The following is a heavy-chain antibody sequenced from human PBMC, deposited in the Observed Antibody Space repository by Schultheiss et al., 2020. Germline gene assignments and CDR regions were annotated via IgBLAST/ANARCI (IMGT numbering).Heavy chain of an antibody. CDR2: INPNSGGT. CDR3: ARAGVGTGRRSFDY. CDR1: GYTFTGYY. D-gene: IGHD1-1*01. Sequence: ASVKVSCKASGYTFTGYYMHWVRQAPGQGLEWMGRINPNSGGTNYAQKFQVRVTMTRDTSISTAYMELSRLRSDDTAVYYCARAGVGTGRRSFDYWGQGTLVTVSS. V-gene: IGHV1-2*06. J-gene: IGHJ4*02.